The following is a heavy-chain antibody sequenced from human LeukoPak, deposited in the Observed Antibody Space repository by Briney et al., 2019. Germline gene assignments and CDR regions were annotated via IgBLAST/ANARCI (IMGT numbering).Heavy chain of an antibody. D-gene: IGHD3-9*01. Sequence: PSETLSLTCTVSGGSISSYYWSWIRQPPGKGLEWIGYISYNGSTNYNPSLKSRVTISVDTLKNQFSLKLSSVTAADTAVYYCARVPPDYDILTGYLRGHYYYMDVWGKGTTVTVSS. J-gene: IGHJ6*03. V-gene: IGHV4-59*01. CDR1: GGSISSYY. CDR2: ISYNGST. CDR3: ARVPPDYDILTGYLRGHYYYMDV.